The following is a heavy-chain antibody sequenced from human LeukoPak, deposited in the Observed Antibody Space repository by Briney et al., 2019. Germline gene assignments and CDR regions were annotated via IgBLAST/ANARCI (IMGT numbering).Heavy chain of an antibody. Sequence: ASVKVSCKASGGTFSSYAISWVRQAPGQGLEWMGWINPYSGGTNYAQTFQGRVTMTRDTSISTAYMELSRLRSDDTAVYYCAREYMVRDYYYYYMDVWGKGTTVTVSS. CDR3: AREYMVRDYYYYYMDV. CDR2: INPYSGGT. CDR1: GGTFSSYA. D-gene: IGHD3-10*01. V-gene: IGHV1-2*02. J-gene: IGHJ6*03.